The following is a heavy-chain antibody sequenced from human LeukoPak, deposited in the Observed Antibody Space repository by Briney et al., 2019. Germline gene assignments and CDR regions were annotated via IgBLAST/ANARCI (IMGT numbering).Heavy chain of an antibody. Sequence: SETLSLTCTVSGGSISSYYWSWIRQPPGKGLEWIGYIYTSGSTNYNPSLMSRVTISVDQSTTHSSVKLSSVTAADTAVYYCARHGCSSTSCHDAFDIEGQGTMVTVSA. V-gene: IGHV4-4*08. CDR1: GGSISSYY. J-gene: IGHJ3*02. CDR3: ARHGCSSTSCHDAFDI. D-gene: IGHD2-2*01. CDR2: IYTSGST.